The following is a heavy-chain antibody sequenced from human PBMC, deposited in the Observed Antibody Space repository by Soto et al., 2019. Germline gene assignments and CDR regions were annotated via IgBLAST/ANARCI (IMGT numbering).Heavy chain of an antibody. D-gene: IGHD2-15*01. CDR2: IWFDGSDK. CDR1: GFTFSSYG. J-gene: IGHJ3*02. CDR3: ARLYCSASSCYSVGAFDI. Sequence: QVQLVESGGGVVQPGRSLRLSCAASGFTFSSYGMHWVRQAPGKGLEWVALIWFDGSDKYYTASVKGRFTISRDNSKSTLYLQMNSLRAEDTAVYYCARLYCSASSCYSVGAFDIRGQGTMVTVSS. V-gene: IGHV3-33*01.